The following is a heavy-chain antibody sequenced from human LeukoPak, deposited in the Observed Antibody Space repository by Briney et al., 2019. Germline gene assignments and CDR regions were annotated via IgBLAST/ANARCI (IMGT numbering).Heavy chain of an antibody. CDR3: ATPDSSGYYYLY. V-gene: IGHV4-39*01. D-gene: IGHD3-22*01. CDR1: GFTFSSYG. Sequence: GSLRLSCAASGFTFSSYGMHWVRQAPGKGLEWIGNIYYTGSTYYNPSLKSRVTISVDTSKNQFSLKLSSVTAADTAVYYCATPDSSGYYYLYWGQGTLVTVSS. CDR2: IYYTGST. J-gene: IGHJ4*02.